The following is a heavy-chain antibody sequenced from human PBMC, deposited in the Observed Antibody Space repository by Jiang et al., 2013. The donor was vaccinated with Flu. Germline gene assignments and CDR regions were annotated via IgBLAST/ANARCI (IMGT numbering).Heavy chain of an antibody. CDR3: ARHVGYGDFLYYFDY. CDR1: GGSISSSNYY. D-gene: IGHD4-17*01. CDR2: VYHSGGT. J-gene: IGHJ4*02. V-gene: IGHV4-39*01. Sequence: VKPSETLSLTCTVSGGSISSSNYYWGWIRQPPGKGLEWIGSVYHSGGTSYNPSLKSRVTISVDTSKNQFSLKLRSVTTADTAVYFCARHVGYGDFLYYFDYWGQG.